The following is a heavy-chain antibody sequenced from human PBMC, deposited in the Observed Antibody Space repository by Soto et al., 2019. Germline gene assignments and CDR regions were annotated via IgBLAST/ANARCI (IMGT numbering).Heavy chain of an antibody. J-gene: IGHJ4*02. D-gene: IGHD2-2*01. CDR2: INPTTGDT. V-gene: IGHV1-2*02. Sequence: ASVNVSCKASGYTFTGNYLHWVRQAPGQGLEWMALINPTTGDTKYAQKFQGRVTVTWDTSISTAYMDLTLRSDDTAIYFCARGYCSSIGCSHYFDYWGQGTLVTGLL. CDR1: GYTFTGNY. CDR3: ARGYCSSIGCSHYFDY.